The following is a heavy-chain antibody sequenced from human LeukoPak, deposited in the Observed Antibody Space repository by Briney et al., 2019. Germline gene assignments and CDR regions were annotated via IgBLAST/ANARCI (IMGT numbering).Heavy chain of an antibody. J-gene: IGHJ4*02. CDR3: ARDSLYGVVDY. V-gene: IGHV1-46*01. D-gene: IGHD4-17*01. CDR2: INPSGGST. Sequence: ASVKVSCKTSGYTFTSYYIHWVRQAPGQGLEWMGIINPSGGSTSYAQKFQGRVTMTRDTSTSAVYMYLSSLRSEDTAVYYCARDSLYGVVDYWGQGTLVTVSS. CDR1: GYTFTSYY.